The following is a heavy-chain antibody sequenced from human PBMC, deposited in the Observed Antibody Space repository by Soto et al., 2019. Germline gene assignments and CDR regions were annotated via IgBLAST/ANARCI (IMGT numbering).Heavy chain of an antibody. CDR3: TKDLPLWSGYSFSENH. CDR2: VSGSGGST. J-gene: IGHJ5*02. V-gene: IGHV3-23*01. D-gene: IGHD3-3*01. Sequence: GGSLRLSCVGSGFVFSNEAMSWVRQAPGKGLEWVSSVSGSGGSTHFPDSLKGRFSISRDNSKNTVYLEMNSLRVDDTAVYYCTKDLPLWSGYSFSENHWGQGTPVTVSS. CDR1: GFVFSNEA.